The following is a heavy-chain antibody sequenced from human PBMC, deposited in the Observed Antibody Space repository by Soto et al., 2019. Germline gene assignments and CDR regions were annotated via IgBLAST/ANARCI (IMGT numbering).Heavy chain of an antibody. CDR1: GFTFSSYW. CDR2: IKQDGSEK. CDR3: ARVACSSTNCYGRGCRCYYYMDV. V-gene: IGHV3-7*01. D-gene: IGHD2-2*01. Sequence: PGGSLRLSCAASGFTFSSYWMSWVRQAPGKGLEWVANIKQDGSEKYYVDSVKGPFTISRDNAKNSLYLQMNSLRAEDTAVYYCARVACSSTNCYGRGCRCYYYMDVWGKGTTVTVSS. J-gene: IGHJ6*03.